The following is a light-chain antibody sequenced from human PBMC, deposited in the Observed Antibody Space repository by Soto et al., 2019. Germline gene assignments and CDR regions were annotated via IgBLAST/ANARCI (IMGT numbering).Light chain of an antibody. V-gene: IGKV1-39*01. CDR1: QTINNY. J-gene: IGKJ4*01. Sequence: DIQMTQSPSSLSASVGDRVTITCRTSQTINNYLNWYQQKQGRAXKLXIYAAYNLQSGVPSRFSGSGSGTDLTLAISALQPDDFATYFCQQTYSIPLTFGGGTKVDIK. CDR2: AAY. CDR3: QQTYSIPLT.